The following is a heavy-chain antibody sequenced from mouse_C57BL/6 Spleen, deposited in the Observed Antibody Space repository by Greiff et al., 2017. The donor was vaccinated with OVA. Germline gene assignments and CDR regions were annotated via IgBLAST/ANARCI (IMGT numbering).Heavy chain of an antibody. CDR1: GFSFNTYA. CDR2: IRSKSNNYAT. J-gene: IGHJ2*01. Sequence: EVQRVESGGGLVQPKGSLKLSCAASGFSFNTYAMNWVRQAPGKGLEWVARIRSKSNNYATYYADSVKDRFTISRDDSESMLYLQMNNLKTEDTAMYYCVRQEDGYYPLFDYWGQGTTLTVSS. CDR3: VRQEDGYYPLFDY. D-gene: IGHD2-3*01. V-gene: IGHV10-1*01.